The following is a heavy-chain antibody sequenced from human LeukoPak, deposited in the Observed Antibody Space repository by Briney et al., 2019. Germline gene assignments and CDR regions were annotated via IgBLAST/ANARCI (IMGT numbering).Heavy chain of an antibody. CDR2: IIPIFGTA. J-gene: IGHJ4*02. D-gene: IGHD3-10*01. Sequence: SVKVSCKASGGTFSSYAISWVRQAPGQGLEWMGGIIPIFGTANYAQKFQGRVTITTDESTSTAYMELRSLKYDDTAVYYCAREGGSGSYYNGNDYWGQGTLVTVSS. CDR1: GGTFSSYA. CDR3: AREGGSGSYYNGNDY. V-gene: IGHV1-69*05.